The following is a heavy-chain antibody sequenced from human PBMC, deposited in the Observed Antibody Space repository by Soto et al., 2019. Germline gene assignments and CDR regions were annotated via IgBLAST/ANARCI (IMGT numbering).Heavy chain of an antibody. CDR3: AKFWVYGDYYFDY. Sequence: EVQLLESRGGLVQPGGSLRLSCAASGFTFSSYAMSWVRQAPGKGLEWVSAISGSGGSTYYADSVKGRFTISRDNSKNTLYLQMNSLRAEDTAVYYCAKFWVYGDYYFDYWGQGTLVTVSS. D-gene: IGHD4-17*01. J-gene: IGHJ4*02. V-gene: IGHV3-23*01. CDR2: ISGSGGST. CDR1: GFTFSSYA.